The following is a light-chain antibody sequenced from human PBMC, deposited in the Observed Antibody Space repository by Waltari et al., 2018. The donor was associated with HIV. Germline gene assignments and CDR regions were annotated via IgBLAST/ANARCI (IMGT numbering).Light chain of an antibody. Sequence: QAGLTQPPSVSKGLRQTATLTCTGNSNNVGNQGAAWLQQHQGHPPKLLSYRKNNRPSGISGRFSASRSGNTASLTITGLQPEDEADYYCAAWDSSLSVVVFGGGTKLTVL. J-gene: IGLJ2*01. CDR2: RKN. CDR3: AAWDSSLSVVV. V-gene: IGLV10-54*01. CDR1: SNNVGNQG.